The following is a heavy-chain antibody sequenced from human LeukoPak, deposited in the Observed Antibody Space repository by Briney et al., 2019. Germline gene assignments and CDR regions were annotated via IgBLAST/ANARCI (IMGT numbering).Heavy chain of an antibody. Sequence: GGSLRLSCAASGFTFSSYAMSWVRQAPAKGLEWVSAISGSGGSTYYADSVKGRFTISRDNSKNTLYLQMNSLRAEDTAVYYCAKSVFSGYEFYAFDLWGQGTMVTVSS. D-gene: IGHD5-12*01. J-gene: IGHJ3*01. V-gene: IGHV3-23*01. CDR3: AKSVFSGYEFYAFDL. CDR2: ISGSGGST. CDR1: GFTFSSYA.